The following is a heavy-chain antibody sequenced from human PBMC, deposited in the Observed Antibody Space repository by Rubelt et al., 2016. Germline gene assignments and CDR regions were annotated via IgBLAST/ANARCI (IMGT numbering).Heavy chain of an antibody. J-gene: IGHJ4*02. Sequence: SCAASGFTFSSYWMSWVRQAPGKGLEWVANIKQDGSEKYYVDSVKGRFTISRDNAKNSLYLQMNSLRAEDTAVYYCARADRPYCSSTSCYFRPRLYFDYWGQGTLVTVSS. CDR2: IKQDGSEK. V-gene: IGHV3-7*01. D-gene: IGHD2-2*01. CDR1: GFTFSSYW. CDR3: ARADRPYCSSTSCYFRPRLYFDY.